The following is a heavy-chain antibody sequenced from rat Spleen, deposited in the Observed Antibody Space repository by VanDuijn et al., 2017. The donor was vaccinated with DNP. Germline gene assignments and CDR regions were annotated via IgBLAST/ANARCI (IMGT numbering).Heavy chain of an antibody. D-gene: IGHD1-12*02. Sequence: QVQLQQSGAELTKPGSSVKISCKASGFTFISSYIGWIKRTTGQGLEYIGYIYTGSGRTNYNEKFKGKATLTVDKFSNTAFMELSSLTPDDSAVYYCARWNDGLDYWGQGVMVTVSS. V-gene: IGHV1-43*01. J-gene: IGHJ2*01. CDR2: IYTGSGRT. CDR1: GFTFISSY. CDR3: ARWNDGLDY.